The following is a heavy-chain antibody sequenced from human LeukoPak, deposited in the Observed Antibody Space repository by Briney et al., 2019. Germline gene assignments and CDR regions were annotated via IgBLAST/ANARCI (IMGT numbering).Heavy chain of an antibody. V-gene: IGHV3-23*01. CDR1: GFTFSRYA. CDR2: VSGNGVNT. Sequence: PGGSLRLSCEASGFTFSRYAMNWVRQAPGRGLDWVSSVSGNGVNTFYTDSVKGRFTISRDTSKNTIYLQMSGLRVEDTALYYCVKASDYNHYFDSWGRGTLVTVSS. J-gene: IGHJ4*02. D-gene: IGHD6-25*01. CDR3: VKASDYNHYFDS.